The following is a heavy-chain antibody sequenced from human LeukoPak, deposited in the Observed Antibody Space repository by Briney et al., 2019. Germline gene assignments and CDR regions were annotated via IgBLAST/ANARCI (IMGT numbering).Heavy chain of an antibody. Sequence: GGSLRLSCAASGFTFSNHAMTWLRQAPGKGLEWVAGISDNGGRTFYADSVNGRFTTSRDNSRNTVDLQMHGLRADDTAIYYCVKDPTLTTTGYFDLWGQGTLVTVSS. CDR2: ISDNGGRT. V-gene: IGHV3-23*01. D-gene: IGHD4-11*01. J-gene: IGHJ4*02. CDR1: GFTFSNHA. CDR3: VKDPTLTTTGYFDL.